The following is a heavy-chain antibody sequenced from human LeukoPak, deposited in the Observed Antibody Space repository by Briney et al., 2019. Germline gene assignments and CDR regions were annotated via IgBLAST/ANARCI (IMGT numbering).Heavy chain of an antibody. CDR3: VRSAFHAGSGNYYDY. D-gene: IGHD3-22*01. V-gene: IGHV3-53*01. J-gene: IGHJ4*02. CDR2: IYSGGST. Sequence: GGSLRLSCAASGFTVSSNYMSWVRQAPGKGLEWVSVIYSGGSTYYADSVKGRFTISRDNAENTLYLQMNSLRVEDTAVYYCVRSAFHAGSGNYYDYWGQGTLVTVSS. CDR1: GFTVSSNY.